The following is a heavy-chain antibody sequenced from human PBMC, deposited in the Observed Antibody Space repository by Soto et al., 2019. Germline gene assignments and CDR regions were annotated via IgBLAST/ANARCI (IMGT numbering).Heavy chain of an antibody. CDR2: ISYDGSNK. CDR3: AREDRERGYSGYDLPRDSERYFDY. D-gene: IGHD5-12*01. J-gene: IGHJ4*02. Sequence: GGSLRLSCAASGFTFSSYAMHWVRQAPGKGLEWVAVISYDGSNKYYADSVKGRFTISRDNSKNTLYLQMNSLRAEDTAVYYCAREDRERGYSGYDLPRDSERYFDYWGQGTLVTVSS. V-gene: IGHV3-30-3*01. CDR1: GFTFSSYA.